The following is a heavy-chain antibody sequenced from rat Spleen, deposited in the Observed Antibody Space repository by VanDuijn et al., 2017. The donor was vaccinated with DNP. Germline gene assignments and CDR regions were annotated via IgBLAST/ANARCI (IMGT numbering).Heavy chain of an antibody. D-gene: IGHD3-1*01. CDR1: GFTFSDYS. J-gene: IGHJ2*01. Sequence: EVQLVESGGGLVQPGRSLKLSCAASGFTFSDYSMAWVRQAPTKGLEWVASISTRGGDTYYGDSVKGRFTVSRDNAKSTLYLQMDSLRSEDTATYYCARESAYWGQGTMVTVSS. CDR2: ISTRGGDT. V-gene: IGHV5-25*01. CDR3: ARESAY.